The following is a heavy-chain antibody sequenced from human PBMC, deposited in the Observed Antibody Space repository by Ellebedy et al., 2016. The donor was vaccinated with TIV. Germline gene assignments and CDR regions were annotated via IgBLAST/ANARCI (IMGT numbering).Heavy chain of an antibody. CDR2: ISGSSITL. D-gene: IGHD7-27*01. CDR3: ARDMAWGNERVNDAFDI. Sequence: GGSLRLSCTASGFTFTPYSMNWVRQAPGKGLEWISYISGSSITLYYADSVKGRFTISRDNAKNSLYLQMNGLRAEDTAVYFCARDMAWGNERVNDAFDIWGHGTVVTVSS. J-gene: IGHJ3*02. CDR1: GFTFTPYS. V-gene: IGHV3-48*04.